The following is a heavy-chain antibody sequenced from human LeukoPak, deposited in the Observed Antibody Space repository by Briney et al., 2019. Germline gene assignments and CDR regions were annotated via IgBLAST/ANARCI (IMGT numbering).Heavy chain of an antibody. Sequence: SETLSLTCSVSGGSISSYYLSWIRQPPGKGLEWIGYIYYSGSTNYNPSLKSRVTISVDTSKNQFSLKLNSAPAAATAVDYCARGPTTITIFGVVNWFDPWGQGTLVTVSS. J-gene: IGHJ5*02. CDR1: GGSISSYY. D-gene: IGHD3-3*01. V-gene: IGHV4-59*08. CDR3: ARGPTTITIFGVVNWFDP. CDR2: IYYSGST.